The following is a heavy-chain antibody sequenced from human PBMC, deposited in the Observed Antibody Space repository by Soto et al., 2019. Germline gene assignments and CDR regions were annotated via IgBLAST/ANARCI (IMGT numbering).Heavy chain of an antibody. CDR1: GGSISSGGYS. D-gene: IGHD3-10*01. CDR2: IYPTGTT. V-gene: IGHV4-30-2*06. Sequence: SETLSLTCTVSGGSISSGGYSWSWIRQSPEKGLEWIGCIYPTGTTYYHPSLKSRVTISVDTSRNQFSLNLTSVTAADTAVYYCARDPTGRSHRCVLWGQGTRVTVSS. CDR3: ARDPTGRSHRCVL. J-gene: IGHJ6*02.